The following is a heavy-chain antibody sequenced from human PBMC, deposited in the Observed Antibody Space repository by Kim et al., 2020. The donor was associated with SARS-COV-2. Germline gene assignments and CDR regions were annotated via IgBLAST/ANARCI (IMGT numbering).Heavy chain of an antibody. J-gene: IGHJ1*01. Sequence: AEAGKGRFTISRENAKNTLYLQMNSRRVEDTAVYYCAKWKVVVAAFYFQHWGQGSLIAVSS. D-gene: IGHD2-21*01. CDR3: AKWKVVVAAFYFQH. V-gene: IGHV3-23*01.